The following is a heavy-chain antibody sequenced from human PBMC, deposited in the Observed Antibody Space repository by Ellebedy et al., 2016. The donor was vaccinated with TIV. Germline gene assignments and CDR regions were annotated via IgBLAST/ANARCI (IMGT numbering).Heavy chain of an antibody. V-gene: IGHV4-59*08. J-gene: IGHJ4*01. CDR3: ARLWDGYNFYDY. CDR1: GGSISNYY. Sequence: SETLSLTCTVSGGSISNYYWSWIRQPPGKGLEWIGYIYYSGSTSYNPSLQSRVTISEDTSRNPVSLRLTSVTAADTAVYYCARLWDGYNFYDYWGHGTLVTVSS. D-gene: IGHD5-24*01. CDR2: IYYSGST.